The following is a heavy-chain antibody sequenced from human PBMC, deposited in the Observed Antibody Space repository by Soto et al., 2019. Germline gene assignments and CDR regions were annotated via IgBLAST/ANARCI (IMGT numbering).Heavy chain of an antibody. V-gene: IGHV1-3*01. CDR1: GYTFTSYA. CDR2: INAGNGNT. CDR3: ASISSSRYYYGMDV. Sequence: ASAKACCKASGYTFTSYAMHWVRQAPGQRLEWMGWINAGNGNTKYSQKFQGRVTITRDTSASTAYMELSSLRSEDTAVYYCASISSSRYYYGMDVWGQGTTVTVSS. D-gene: IGHD6-6*01. J-gene: IGHJ6*02.